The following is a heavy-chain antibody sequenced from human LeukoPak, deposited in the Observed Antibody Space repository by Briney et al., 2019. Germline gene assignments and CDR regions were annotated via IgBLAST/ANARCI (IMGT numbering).Heavy chain of an antibody. J-gene: IGHJ4*02. D-gene: IGHD6-19*01. CDR1: GYTFTGYY. Sequence: ASVKVSCKASGYTFTGYYMHWVRQAPGQGLEWMGWINPNSGGTNYAQKFQGRVTMTRDTSTSTAYMELSSLRSEDTAVYYCASKGLDSSGWYPFDYWGQGTLVTVSS. CDR2: INPNSGGT. CDR3: ASKGLDSSGWYPFDY. V-gene: IGHV1-2*02.